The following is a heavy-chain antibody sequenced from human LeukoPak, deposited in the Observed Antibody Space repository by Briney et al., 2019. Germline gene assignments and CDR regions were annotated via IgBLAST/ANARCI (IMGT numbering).Heavy chain of an antibody. CDR2: ISSSSSTI. D-gene: IGHD1-26*01. J-gene: IGHJ4*02. CDR1: GFTFSSYS. V-gene: IGHV3-48*04. CDR3: ARGKSGSYPAFDY. Sequence: GGSLRLSCAASGFTFSSYSMNWVRQAPGKGLEWVSYISSSSSTIYYADSVKGRFTISRDNAKNSLYLQMNSLRAEDTAVYYCARGKSGSYPAFDYWGQGTLVTVSS.